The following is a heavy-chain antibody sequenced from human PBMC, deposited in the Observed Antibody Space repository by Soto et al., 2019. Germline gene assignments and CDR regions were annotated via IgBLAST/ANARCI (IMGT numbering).Heavy chain of an antibody. J-gene: IGHJ5*02. CDR3: ARDIGRVNWFDP. CDR1: GFTFSSYG. CDR2: IWYDGSNK. D-gene: IGHD1-26*01. Sequence: LRLSCAASGFTFSSYGMHWVRQAPGKGLEWVAVIWYDGSNKYYADSVKGRFTISRDNSKNTLYLQMNSLRAEDTAVYYCARDIGRVNWFDPWGQGTLVTVSS. V-gene: IGHV3-33*01.